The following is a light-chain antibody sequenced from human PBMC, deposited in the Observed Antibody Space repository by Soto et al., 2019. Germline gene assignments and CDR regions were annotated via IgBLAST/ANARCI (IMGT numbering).Light chain of an antibody. CDR2: LNSDGSH. Sequence: QPVLTQSPSASASLGASVKLTCTLSSGHSNYAIARHQQQSEKGPRYLMKLNSDGSHSEGDGSPDRFSGSSSGAQRYLTISSLHSAEADYYCQTWGSGIVVFGGGTKLTVL. CDR1: SGHSNYA. V-gene: IGLV4-69*01. J-gene: IGLJ2*01. CDR3: QTWGSGIVV.